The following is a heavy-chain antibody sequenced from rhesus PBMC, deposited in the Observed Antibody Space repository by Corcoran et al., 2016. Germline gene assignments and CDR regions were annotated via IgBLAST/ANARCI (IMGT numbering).Heavy chain of an antibody. D-gene: IGHD1-38*01. Sequence: QVQLQESGPGLLKPSETLSLTCAVSGGSISGGSGWGWIRQPPGKGWEWFGSIYSSSGNTYYNPSLKRRVTISTETSKNQFALKLSSGTAADTAVYYCARDPTWNNFDYWGQGVLVTVSS. CDR2: IYSSSGNT. CDR1: GGSISGGSG. J-gene: IGHJ4*01. V-gene: IGHV4S7*01. CDR3: ARDPTWNNFDY.